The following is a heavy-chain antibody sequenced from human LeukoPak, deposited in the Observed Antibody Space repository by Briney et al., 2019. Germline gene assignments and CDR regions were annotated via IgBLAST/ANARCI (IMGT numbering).Heavy chain of an antibody. CDR2: INHSGST. D-gene: IGHD6-19*01. J-gene: IGHJ1*01. V-gene: IGHV4-34*01. CDR1: GGSFSDYY. CDR3: ARGGWRPEYFQY. Sequence: PSETLSLTCAVYGGSFSDYYWSWIRQPPGKGLEWIGDINHSGSTNYNPSLKSRITISVDTSKNHFSLNLSSVTAADTAVYYCARGGWRPEYFQYWAQGTLVTVSS.